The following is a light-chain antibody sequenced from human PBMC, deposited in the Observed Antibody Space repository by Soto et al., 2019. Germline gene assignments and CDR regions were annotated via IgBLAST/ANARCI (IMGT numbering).Light chain of an antibody. CDR1: SSDVGAYIY. CDR3: SAYSDIDTKV. J-gene: IGLJ1*01. V-gene: IGLV2-14*03. Sequence: QSALTQPASVSGSPGQSITISCGGTSSDVGAYIYVSWYQQFPGKAPKLILYEVNNRPSGVSNRCSGSKSDTTASLTISGLQPEDEADYYCSAYSDIDTKVFGTGTKVTVL. CDR2: EVN.